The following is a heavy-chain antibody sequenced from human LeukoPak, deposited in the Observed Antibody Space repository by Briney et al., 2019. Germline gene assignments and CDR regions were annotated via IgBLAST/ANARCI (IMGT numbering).Heavy chain of an antibody. V-gene: IGHV1-18*01. CDR1: GYTLTCYD. Sequence: ASVKVSCKASGYTLTCYDITWVRQAPGQGLEWMGWISTYNGYTNYAQKLQGRVTMTTDTSTNTAYMELRSLRSDDTAVYYCGRSRGELERYFDYWGQGTLVTVSS. J-gene: IGHJ4*02. CDR2: ISTYNGYT. D-gene: IGHD1-26*01. CDR3: GRSRGELERYFDY.